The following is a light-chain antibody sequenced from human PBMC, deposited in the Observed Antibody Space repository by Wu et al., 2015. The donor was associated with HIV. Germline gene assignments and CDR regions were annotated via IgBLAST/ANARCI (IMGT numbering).Light chain of an antibody. V-gene: IGKV3-20*01. J-gene: IGKJ1*01. CDR2: GAS. CDR3: QQYGSSPRT. CDR1: QSVSSSY. Sequence: EIVLTQSPGTLSLSPGERATLSCRASQSVSSSYLAWCQQKPGQAPRLLIYGASSRATGIPDRFSGSGSGTDFTLTLSRLEPEDFAVYYCQQYGSSPRTFGQGTKVEIK.